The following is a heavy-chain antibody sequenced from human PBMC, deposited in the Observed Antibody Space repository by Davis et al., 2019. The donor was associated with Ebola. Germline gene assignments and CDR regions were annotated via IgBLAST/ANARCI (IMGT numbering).Heavy chain of an antibody. Sequence: GESLKISCAASGFTFSDYYMSWIRQAPGKGLEWVSYISSSGSTIYYADSVKGRFTISRDNAKNSLYLQMNSLRAEDTAVYYCARPEGGVATMYHGYWGQGTLVTVSS. D-gene: IGHD5-24*01. CDR2: ISSSGSTI. V-gene: IGHV3-11*01. CDR3: ARPEGGVATMYHGY. CDR1: GFTFSDYY. J-gene: IGHJ4*02.